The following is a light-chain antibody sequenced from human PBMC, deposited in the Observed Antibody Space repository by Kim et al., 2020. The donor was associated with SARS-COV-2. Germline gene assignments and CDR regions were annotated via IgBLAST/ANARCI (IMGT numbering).Light chain of an antibody. J-gene: IGLJ2*01. Sequence: GQKVTIACSGSSSNNGSNTVNWYQQLPGTAPKLLIYRNNLRPSGVPDRFSGSKSGTSASLAISGLQSEDAANYYCAAWDDSLNGLVFGGGTQLTVL. CDR2: RNN. CDR1: SSNNGSNT. V-gene: IGLV1-44*01. CDR3: AAWDDSLNGLV.